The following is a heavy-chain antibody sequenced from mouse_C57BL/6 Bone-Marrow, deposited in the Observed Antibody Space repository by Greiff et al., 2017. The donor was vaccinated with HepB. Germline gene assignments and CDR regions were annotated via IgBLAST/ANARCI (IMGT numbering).Heavy chain of an antibody. J-gene: IGHJ3*01. CDR1: GYTFTSYW. CDR3: GGRWRTGRGGFAY. Sequence: QVQLQQPGAELVRPGSSVKLSCKASGYTFTSYWMHWVKQRPIQGLEWIGNIDPSDSETHYNQKFKDKATLTVDKSSSTAYMQLSSLTYEDSAVYYGGGRWRTGRGGFAYWGQGTLVTVSA. V-gene: IGHV1-52*01. D-gene: IGHD1-1*02. CDR2: IDPSDSET.